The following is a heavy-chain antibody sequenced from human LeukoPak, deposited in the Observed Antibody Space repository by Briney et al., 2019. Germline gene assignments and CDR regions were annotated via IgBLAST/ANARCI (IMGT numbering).Heavy chain of an antibody. D-gene: IGHD6-6*01. Sequence: PGGSLRLSCAASGVTVSNNFMSWVRQAPGKGLEWVSAISGSGGSTYYADSVKGRFTISRDNSKNTLYLQMNSLRAEDTAVYYCAKARAARPDLFAFDIWGQGTMVTVSS. CDR2: ISGSGGST. V-gene: IGHV3-23*01. CDR3: AKARAARPDLFAFDI. J-gene: IGHJ3*02. CDR1: GVTVSNNF.